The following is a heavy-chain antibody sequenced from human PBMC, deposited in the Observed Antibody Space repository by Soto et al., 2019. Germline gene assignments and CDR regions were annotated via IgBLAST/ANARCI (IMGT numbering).Heavy chain of an antibody. D-gene: IGHD3-9*01. CDR1: GASVGSGGYY. CDR2: IKYSGTT. J-gene: IGHJ5*02. Sequence: KPSETLSLTCTVSGASVGSGGYYRSWIRQVPGKGLEWIGYIKYSGTTHYSPSLKSRVNISFDKSKNQVFLNLRFVTGADTAVYFCARDVRDTGYSYCFDPGGQEILVTVSS. CDR3: ARDVRDTGYSYCFDP. V-gene: IGHV4-31*03.